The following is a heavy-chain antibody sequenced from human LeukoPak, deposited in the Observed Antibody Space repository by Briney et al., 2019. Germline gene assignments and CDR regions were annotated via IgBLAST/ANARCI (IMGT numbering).Heavy chain of an antibody. J-gene: IGHJ4*02. V-gene: IGHV1-24*01. Sequence: ASVKVSCKVSGYTLTELSMHWVRQAPGKGLEWMGGFDPEDGETIYAQKFQDRVTMTTDTSTSTAYMELRSLRSDDTAVYYCATDPVGYCNANGCYSVDYWGQGTLVTVSS. D-gene: IGHD2-15*01. CDR1: GYTLTELS. CDR2: FDPEDGET. CDR3: ATDPVGYCNANGCYSVDY.